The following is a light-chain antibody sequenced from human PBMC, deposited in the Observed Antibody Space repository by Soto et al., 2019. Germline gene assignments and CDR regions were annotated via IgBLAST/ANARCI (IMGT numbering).Light chain of an antibody. CDR1: SSNIGAGYD. Sequence: QSVLTQPPSVSGAPGQRVTISCTGSSSNIGAGYDVHWYQQLPGTAPKLLIYGNSNRPSGAPDRFSGSKSGTSASLAITGLQAEDEADYYCQSYDSSLSGFYVFGTGTKLTVL. V-gene: IGLV1-40*01. CDR3: QSYDSSLSGFYV. CDR2: GNS. J-gene: IGLJ1*01.